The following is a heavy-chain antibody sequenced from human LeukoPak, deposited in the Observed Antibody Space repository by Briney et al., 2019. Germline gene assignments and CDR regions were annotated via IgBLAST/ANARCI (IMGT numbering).Heavy chain of an antibody. CDR3: ARLRYSDY. Sequence: GGSLRLSCAASGFTFSSYGMTWVRQAPGKGLEWVANIKQDESEKYYVDSVKGRFTISRDNAKNSLYLQMDSLRAEDTALYYCARLRYSDYWGQGTLVTVSS. D-gene: IGHD4-17*01. CDR1: GFTFSSYG. V-gene: IGHV3-7*01. J-gene: IGHJ4*02. CDR2: IKQDESEK.